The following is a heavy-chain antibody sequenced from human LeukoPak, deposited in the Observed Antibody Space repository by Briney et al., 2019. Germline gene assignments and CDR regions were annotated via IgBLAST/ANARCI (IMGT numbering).Heavy chain of an antibody. V-gene: IGHV4-34*01. CDR1: GGSFSGYY. J-gene: IGHJ4*02. CDR2: INHSGST. Sequence: SETLSLTCAVYGGSFSGYYWSWIRQPPGKGLEWIGKINHSGSTNYNPSLKSRVTISVDTSKNQFSLKLSSVTAADTAVYYCARASSGGDIVVVVAATNKYYFDYWGQGTLVTVSS. D-gene: IGHD2-15*01. CDR3: ARASSGGDIVVVVAATNKYYFDY.